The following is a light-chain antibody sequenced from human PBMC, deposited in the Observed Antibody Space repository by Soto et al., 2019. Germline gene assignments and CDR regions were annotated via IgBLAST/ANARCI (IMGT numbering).Light chain of an antibody. Sequence: EIVLTQSPGTLSLSPVERATLSCRASQSVSSSYLAWYQQKPGQAPRLLIYGASSRATGIPDRFSGSGSGTDFTLTISRLEPEDFAVYYCQRYGRSPPITFGQGTRLEI. CDR1: QSVSSSY. CDR2: GAS. CDR3: QRYGRSPPIT. V-gene: IGKV3-20*01. J-gene: IGKJ5*01.